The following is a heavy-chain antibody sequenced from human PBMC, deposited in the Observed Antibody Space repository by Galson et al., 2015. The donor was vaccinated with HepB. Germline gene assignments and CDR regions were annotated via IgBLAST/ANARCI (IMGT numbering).Heavy chain of an antibody. J-gene: IGHJ6*03. Sequence: SLSLSCAASGFTFSSYSMNWVRQAPGKGLEWVSSISSSSSYIYYADSVKGRFTISRDNAKNSLYLQMNSLRAEDTAVFYCARGLPVTTTYYYYMDVCGKGTTVTVSS. CDR3: ARGLPVTTTYYYYMDV. D-gene: IGHD4-17*01. CDR2: ISSSSSYI. V-gene: IGHV3-21*01. CDR1: GFTFSSYS.